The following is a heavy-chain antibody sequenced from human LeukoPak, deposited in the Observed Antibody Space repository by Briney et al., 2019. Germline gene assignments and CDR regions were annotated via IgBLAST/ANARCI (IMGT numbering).Heavy chain of an antibody. V-gene: IGHV1-69*13. CDR2: IIPTFGTA. D-gene: IGHD3-22*01. J-gene: IGHJ4*02. Sequence: SVKVSRKASGGTFSSYAISWVRQAPGQGLEWMGGIIPTFGTANYAQKFQGRVTITADESTSTAYMELSSLRSEDTAVYYCAREGSYDSSGYNPNFDYWGQGTLVTVSS. CDR3: AREGSYDSSGYNPNFDY. CDR1: GGTFSSYA.